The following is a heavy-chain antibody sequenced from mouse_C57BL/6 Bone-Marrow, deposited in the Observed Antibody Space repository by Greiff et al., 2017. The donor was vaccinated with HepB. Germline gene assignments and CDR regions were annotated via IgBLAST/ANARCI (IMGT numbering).Heavy chain of an antibody. J-gene: IGHJ2*01. CDR1: GFTFSSYA. V-gene: IGHV5-4*01. CDR2: ISDGGSYT. Sequence: DVHLVESGGGLVKPGGSLKLSCAASGFTFSSYAMSWVRQTPEKRLEWVATISDGGSYTYYPDNVKGRFTISRDNAKNNLYLQMSHLKSEDTAMYYCARDLTTVDYFDYWGQGTTLTVSS. CDR3: ARDLTTVDYFDY. D-gene: IGHD1-1*01.